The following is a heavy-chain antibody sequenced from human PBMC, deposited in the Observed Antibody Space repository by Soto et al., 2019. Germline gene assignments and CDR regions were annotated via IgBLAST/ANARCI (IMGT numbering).Heavy chain of an antibody. CDR2: IYHSGST. CDR1: GGSISSSNW. Sequence: SETLSLTCAVSGGSISSSNWWSWVRQPPGKGLEWIGEIYHSGSTNYNPSLKSRVTISVDKSKNQFSLKLSSVTAADTAVYYCARGGSSPLNWFDPWGQGTLVTVSS. V-gene: IGHV4-4*02. J-gene: IGHJ5*02. CDR3: ARGGSSPLNWFDP. D-gene: IGHD6-13*01.